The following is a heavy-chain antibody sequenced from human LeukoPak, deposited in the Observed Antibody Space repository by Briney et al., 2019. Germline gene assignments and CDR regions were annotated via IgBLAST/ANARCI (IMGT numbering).Heavy chain of an antibody. V-gene: IGHV4-38-2*01. CDR1: SYSLSRGYY. CDR3: AWEGGYGGYVLDY. D-gene: IGHD4-17*01. CDR2: NYHSGST. Sequence: SETLSLTCAVSSYSLSRGYYRGSIRHPPGKGLEWIGSNYHSGSTYYNPSLKSRGAISIDPAKNQFSLKLGSVTAADTAVYYCAWEGGYGGYVLDYLGRGRLVSVP. J-gene: IGHJ4*02.